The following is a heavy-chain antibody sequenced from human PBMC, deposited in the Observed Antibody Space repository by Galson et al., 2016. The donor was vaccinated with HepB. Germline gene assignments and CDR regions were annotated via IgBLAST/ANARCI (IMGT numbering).Heavy chain of an antibody. V-gene: IGHV1-8*01. CDR2: VNPNSGNT. CDR3: YGMDV. J-gene: IGHJ6*02. Sequence: SVKVSCKASGYTFTTYDINWVRQGTGQGLEWMGRVNPNSGNTAYAQKFQGRVTMTRDTSINTAYMELSSLRSEDTAVYYCYGMDVWGQGTTVTVSS. CDR1: GYTFTTYD.